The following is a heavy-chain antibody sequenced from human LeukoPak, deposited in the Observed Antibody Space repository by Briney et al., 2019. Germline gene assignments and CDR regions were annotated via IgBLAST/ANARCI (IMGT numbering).Heavy chain of an antibody. V-gene: IGHV4-34*01. CDR3: ARRDSSSWYENWFDP. CDR1: GGSFSGYY. D-gene: IGHD6-13*01. J-gene: IGHJ5*02. Sequence: PSETLSLTCAVYGGSFSGYYWSWIRQPPGKGLEWIGEINHSGSTNYNPSLKSRVTISVDTSKNQFSLKLSSVTAADTAVYYCARRDSSSWYENWFDPWGQGTLVTVSS. CDR2: INHSGST.